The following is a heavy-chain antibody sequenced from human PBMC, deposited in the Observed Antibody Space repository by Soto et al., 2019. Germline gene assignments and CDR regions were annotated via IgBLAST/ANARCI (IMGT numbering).Heavy chain of an antibody. CDR2: ISGSGGST. CDR1: GFTFSSYA. CDR3: AKPCGGDCYSVEYFQH. J-gene: IGHJ1*01. Sequence: GGSLRLSCAASGFTFSSYAMSWVRQAPGKGLEWVSAISGSGGSTYYADSVKGRFTISRDNSKNTLYLQMNSLRAEDTAVYYCAKPCGGDCYSVEYFQHWGQGTLVTVSS. V-gene: IGHV3-23*01. D-gene: IGHD2-21*02.